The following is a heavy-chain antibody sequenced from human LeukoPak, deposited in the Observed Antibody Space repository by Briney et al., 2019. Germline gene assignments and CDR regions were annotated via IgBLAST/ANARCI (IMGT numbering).Heavy chain of an antibody. Sequence: GASVKVSFKASGYTFTSYGISWVRQAPGQGLEWMGWISAYNGNTNYAQKLQGRVTMTTDTSTSTAYMELRSLRSDDTAVYYCARAIMITFGGVIGHNWFDPWGQGTLVTVSS. V-gene: IGHV1-18*01. CDR3: ARAIMITFGGVIGHNWFDP. J-gene: IGHJ5*02. CDR1: GYTFTSYG. D-gene: IGHD3-16*02. CDR2: ISAYNGNT.